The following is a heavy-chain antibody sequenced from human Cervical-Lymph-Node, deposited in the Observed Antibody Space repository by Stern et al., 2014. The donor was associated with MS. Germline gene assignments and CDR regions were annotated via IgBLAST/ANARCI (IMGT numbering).Heavy chain of an antibody. J-gene: IGHJ4*02. CDR3: AHRTAGPFDY. CDR1: GFSLSTSGLG. CDR2: IYCDDQK. V-gene: IGHV2-5*02. Sequence: VTLRESGPALVKPTQTLTLTCTFSGFSLSTSGLGVGWIRQPPGEALEWLAYIYCDDQKRYSPSLKSRLTITKDTSKNQVVLTLTNVDPVDTATYYCAHRTAGPFDYWGQGTLVTVSS.